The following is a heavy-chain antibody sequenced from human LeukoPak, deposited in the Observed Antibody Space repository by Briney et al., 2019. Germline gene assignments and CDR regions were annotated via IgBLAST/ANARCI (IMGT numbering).Heavy chain of an antibody. J-gene: IGHJ4*02. CDR2: IAPDGSTQ. V-gene: IGHV3-7*01. CDR3: ARVIGGAIDH. Sequence: GGSLRLSCAASGFTFSLYSMTWVRQAPGKGLEWVANIAPDGSTQNYVDSLEDRFTISRDNPKNSLYLQMHSLRAEDAAVYYCARVIGGAIDHWGQGTLVTVSS. D-gene: IGHD1-26*01. CDR1: GFTFSLYS.